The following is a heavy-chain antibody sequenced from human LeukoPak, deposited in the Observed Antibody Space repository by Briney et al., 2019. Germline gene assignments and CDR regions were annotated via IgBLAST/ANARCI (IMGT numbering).Heavy chain of an antibody. V-gene: IGHV1-18*01. Sequence: ASVKVSCKASGYTFTSYGISWVRQAPGQGLEWMGWISAYNGNTNYAQKLQGRVTMTTDTSTSTAYMELRSLRSDGTAVYYYARIPSCKSSGGSCYVQVHWFDPWGQGTLVTVSS. CDR3: ARIPSCKSSGGSCYVQVHWFDP. CDR1: GYTFTSYG. CDR2: ISAYNGNT. J-gene: IGHJ5*02. D-gene: IGHD2-15*01.